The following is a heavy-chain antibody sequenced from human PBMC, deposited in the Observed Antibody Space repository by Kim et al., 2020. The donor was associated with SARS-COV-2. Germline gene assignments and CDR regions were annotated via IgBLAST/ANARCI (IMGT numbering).Heavy chain of an antibody. V-gene: IGHV3-23*01. CDR3: AKAPPMVATLLFDY. D-gene: IGHD5-12*01. J-gene: IGHJ4*02. Sequence: ADPVKGLLTISREKYKNTLYLQMNSLRAEDTAVYYCAKAPPMVATLLFDYWGQGTLVTVSS.